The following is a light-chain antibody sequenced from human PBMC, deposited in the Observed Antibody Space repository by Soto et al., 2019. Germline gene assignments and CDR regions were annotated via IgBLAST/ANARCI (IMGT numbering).Light chain of an antibody. J-gene: IGKJ1*01. CDR2: DAS. CDR3: QQYNSYSWT. CDR1: QSISSW. Sequence: DIQMTQSPSTLSASVGDRVTITCRASQSISSWLAWYQQKPGKAPKLLIYDASSLEGGVPSRFSGSGSGTEFTVTISSLQPDDFATYYCQQYNSYSWTFGQGTKVGIK. V-gene: IGKV1-5*01.